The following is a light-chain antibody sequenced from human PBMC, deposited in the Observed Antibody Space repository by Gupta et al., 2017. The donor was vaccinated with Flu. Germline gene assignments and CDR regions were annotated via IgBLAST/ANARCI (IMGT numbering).Light chain of an antibody. V-gene: IGLV1-44*01. CDR2: SNN. Sequence: RVTISCSGSSSNSGSKTVNWYQQLPGTAPKLLIYSNNQRPSGVPDRFSGSKSGTSASLAISGLQSEDEADYYCAAWDDSLNARVFGGGTKLTVL. CDR1: SSNSGSKT. CDR3: AAWDDSLNARV. J-gene: IGLJ3*02.